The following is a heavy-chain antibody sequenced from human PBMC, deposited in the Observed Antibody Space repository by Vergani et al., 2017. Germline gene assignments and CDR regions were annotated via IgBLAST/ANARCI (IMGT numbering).Heavy chain of an antibody. CDR1: GYTFTSYG. D-gene: IGHD3-16*02. V-gene: IGHV1-18*01. CDR3: ATTYYDYVWGSDRFDY. CDR2: ISAYNGNT. Sequence: QVQLVQSGAEVKKPGASVKVSCKASGYTFTSYGISWVRQAPGQGLEWMGWISAYNGNTNYAQKLQGRVTMTTDTSTSTAYMGLRSLRSDDTAVYYCATTYYDYVWGSDRFDYWGQGTLVTVSS. J-gene: IGHJ4*02.